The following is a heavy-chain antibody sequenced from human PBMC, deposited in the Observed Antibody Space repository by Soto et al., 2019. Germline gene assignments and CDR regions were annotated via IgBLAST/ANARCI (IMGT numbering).Heavy chain of an antibody. J-gene: IGHJ4*02. Sequence: QVQLVQSGAEVKKPGSSVKVSCKASGDTFNFYTISWVRQAPGQGLEWMGRIIPMLGMSNYAQKLQDRVTIIADKSTSTGYMQLSSLRSEDTAIYYCATSYGSGSRPFDYWGQGTLVTVSS. CDR3: ATSYGSGSRPFDY. D-gene: IGHD3-10*01. CDR1: GDTFNFYT. V-gene: IGHV1-69*02. CDR2: IIPMLGMS.